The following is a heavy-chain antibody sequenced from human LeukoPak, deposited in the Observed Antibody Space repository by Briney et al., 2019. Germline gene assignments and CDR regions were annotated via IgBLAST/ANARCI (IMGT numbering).Heavy chain of an antibody. CDR1: GGTFSSYA. J-gene: IGHJ4*02. D-gene: IGHD4-17*01. V-gene: IGHV1-69*13. Sequence: SVKVSCKASGGTFSSYAISWVRQAPGQGLEWMGGIIPIFGTANYAQKFQGRVTITADESTSTAYMGLSSLRSEDTAVYYCASRQGYGDYEFDYWGQGTLVTVSS. CDR3: ASRQGYGDYEFDY. CDR2: IIPIFGTA.